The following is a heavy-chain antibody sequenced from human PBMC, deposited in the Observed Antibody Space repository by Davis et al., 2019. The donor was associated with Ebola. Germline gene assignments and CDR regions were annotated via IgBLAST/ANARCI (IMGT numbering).Heavy chain of an antibody. D-gene: IGHD1-26*01. CDR2: ISGSGGST. V-gene: IGHV3-23*01. Sequence: PGGSLRPSCAASGFTFSSYAMSWVRQAPGKGLEWVSAISGSGGSTYYADFVKGRFTISRDNSKNTLYLQMNSLRAEDTAVYYCAKEHSSGSLLWYFDLWGRGTLVTVSS. J-gene: IGHJ2*01. CDR3: AKEHSSGSLLWYFDL. CDR1: GFTFSSYA.